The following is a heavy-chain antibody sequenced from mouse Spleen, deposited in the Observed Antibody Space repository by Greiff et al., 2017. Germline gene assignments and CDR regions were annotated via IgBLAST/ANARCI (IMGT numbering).Heavy chain of an antibody. CDR3: ARPVDY. V-gene: IGHV5-9-1*01. J-gene: IGHJ2*01. Sequence: DVMLVESGGGLVKPGGSLKLSCAASGFTFSSYAMSWVRQTPEKRLEWVATISSGGSYTYYPDSVKGRFTISRDNAKNTLYLQMSSLRSEDTAMYYCARPVDYWGQGTTLTVSS. CDR2: ISSGGSYT. CDR1: GFTFSSYA.